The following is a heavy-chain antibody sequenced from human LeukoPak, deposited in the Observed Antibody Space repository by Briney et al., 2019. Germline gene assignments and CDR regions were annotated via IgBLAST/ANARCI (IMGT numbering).Heavy chain of an antibody. V-gene: IGHV1-18*01. CDR2: ISAYNGNT. Sequence: GASVKVSCKASGYTFTSYGISWVRQAPGQGLEWMGWISAYNGNTNYAQKLQGRVTMTTDTSTSTAYMELRSLRSDDTAVYYCARVNYYDSSGYSIGGYYYYYYMDVWGKGTTVTVSS. CDR3: ARVNYYDSSGYSIGGYYYYYYMDV. CDR1: GYTFTSYG. J-gene: IGHJ6*03. D-gene: IGHD3-22*01.